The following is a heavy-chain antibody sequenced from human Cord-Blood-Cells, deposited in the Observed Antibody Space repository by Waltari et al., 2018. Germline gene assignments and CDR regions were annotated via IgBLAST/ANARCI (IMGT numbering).Heavy chain of an antibody. CDR2: SRRKANSYAT. D-gene: IGHD1-26*01. CDR3: TSAVGATKYNWFDP. J-gene: IGHJ5*02. V-gene: IGHV3-73*02. Sequence: EVQLVESGGGLVQPGGSLKLSCAASGFTFSGSAMHWVRQASGKGLEWVGRSRRKANSYATAYAASVKGRFTISRDDAKNTAYLQMNSLKTEDTAVYYCTSAVGATKYNWFDPWGQGTLVTVSS. CDR1: GFTFSGSA.